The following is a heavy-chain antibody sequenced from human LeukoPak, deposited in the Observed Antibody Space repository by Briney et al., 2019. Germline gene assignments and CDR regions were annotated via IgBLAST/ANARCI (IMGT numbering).Heavy chain of an antibody. J-gene: IGHJ4*02. CDR1: GYTFTGYY. CDR3: ARVYYYGSGSYYGY. V-gene: IGHV1-2*02. CDR2: INPNSGGT. D-gene: IGHD3-10*01. Sequence: ASVKVSCKASGYTFTGYYMHWVRQAPGQGLEWMGWINPNSGGTNYAQKFQDRVTTTRDTSISTAYMELSRLRSDDTAVYYCARVYYYGSGSYYGYWGQGTLVTVSS.